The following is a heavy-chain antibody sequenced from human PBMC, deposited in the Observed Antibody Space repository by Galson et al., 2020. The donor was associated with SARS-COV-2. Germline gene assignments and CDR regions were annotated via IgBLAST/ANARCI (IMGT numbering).Heavy chain of an antibody. Sequence: SETLSLTCAVYGGSLSGSSWTWIRLSPEKGLEWVGEINIGGNTNYRPSLTSRVTVSIDTPKNQFALNLRSVSTADTALYFCTLGRRGVVPSPVLGVGPFYSYYDMDVWGKGTTVTVSS. J-gene: IGHJ6*03. CDR3: TLGRRGVVPSPVLGVGPFYSYYDMDV. V-gene: IGHV4-34*01. CDR1: GGSLSGSS. D-gene: IGHD2-15*01. CDR2: INIGGNT.